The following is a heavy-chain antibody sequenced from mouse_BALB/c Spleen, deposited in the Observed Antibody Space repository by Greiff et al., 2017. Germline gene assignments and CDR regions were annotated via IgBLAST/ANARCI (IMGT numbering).Heavy chain of an antibody. CDR1: GFNIKDTY. CDR3: ARYSAY. J-gene: IGHJ3*01. V-gene: IGHV14-3*02. CDR2: IDPANGNT. Sequence: EVQLKESGAELVKPGASVKLSCTASGFNIKDTYMHWVKQRPEQGLEWIGRIDPANGNTKYDPKFQGKATITADTSSNTAYLQLSSLTSEDTAVYYCARYSAYWGQGTLVTVSA.